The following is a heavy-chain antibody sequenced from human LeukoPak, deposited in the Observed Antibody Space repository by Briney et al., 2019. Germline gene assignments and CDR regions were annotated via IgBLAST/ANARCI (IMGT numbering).Heavy chain of an antibody. V-gene: IGHV4-34*01. J-gene: IGHJ2*01. Sequence: SETLSLTCAVYGGSFSGYYWSWIRQPPGKGLEWIGEINHSGSTNYNPSLKSRVTISVDTSKTQFSLKLSYATVADTAVYYCARMRRPHWYLDLWGRGTLVTVSS. CDR1: GGSFSGYY. CDR3: ARMRRPHWYLDL. CDR2: INHSGST.